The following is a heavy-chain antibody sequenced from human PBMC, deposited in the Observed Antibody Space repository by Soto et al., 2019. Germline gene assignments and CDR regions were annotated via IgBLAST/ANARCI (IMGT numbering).Heavy chain of an antibody. Sequence: QVQLVQSGAEVKKPGSSVKVSCKASGGTFSSYTISWVRQAPGQGLEWMGRIIPILGIANYAQKFQGRVTITADKSTSTAYMELSSLRSEDTAVYYCAREEYYYGSGAFFDYGGQGTRVTVSS. CDR2: IIPILGIA. CDR1: GGTFSSYT. D-gene: IGHD3-10*01. J-gene: IGHJ4*02. V-gene: IGHV1-69*08. CDR3: AREEYYYGSGAFFDY.